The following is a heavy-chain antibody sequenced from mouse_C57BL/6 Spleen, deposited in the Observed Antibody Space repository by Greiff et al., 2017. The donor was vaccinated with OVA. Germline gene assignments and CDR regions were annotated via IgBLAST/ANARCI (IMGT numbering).Heavy chain of an antibody. V-gene: IGHV5-16*01. J-gene: IGHJ4*01. CDR1: GFTFSDYY. CDR3: ARVYYGSSNAMDY. D-gene: IGHD1-1*01. CDR2: INYDGSST. Sequence: EVQVVESEGGLVQPGSSMKLSCTASGFTFSDYYMAWVRQVPEKGLEWVANINYDGSSTYYLDSLKSRFIISRDNAKNILYLQMSRLKSEDTATYYCARVYYGSSNAMDYWGQGTSVTVSS.